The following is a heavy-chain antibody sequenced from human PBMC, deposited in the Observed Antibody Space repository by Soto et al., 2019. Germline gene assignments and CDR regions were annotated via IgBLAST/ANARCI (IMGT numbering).Heavy chain of an antibody. J-gene: IGHJ4*02. Sequence: GGSLRLSCAASGFTFSSYSMSWVRRAPGKGLEWVSAITGSGGSTYYADSVKGRFTISRDNSKNMLYLQMNSLRAEDTAVYYCAKEGDLIGYNYGSCFDYWGQGTLVTVSS. D-gene: IGHD5-18*01. V-gene: IGHV3-23*01. CDR2: ITGSGGST. CDR3: AKEGDLIGYNYGSCFDY. CDR1: GFTFSSYS.